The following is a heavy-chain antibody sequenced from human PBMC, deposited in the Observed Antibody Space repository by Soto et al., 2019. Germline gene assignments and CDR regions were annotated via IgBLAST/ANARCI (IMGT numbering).Heavy chain of an antibody. V-gene: IGHV2-5*01. J-gene: IGHJ4*02. CDR2: IYWNDDK. CDR3: AHRPEGGSGSYYLGY. Sequence: SGPTLVNPTQTLTLTCTFSGFSLSTGGGGVGWIRQPPGKALEWLALIYWNDDKHDSPALKSRLTITEDTSKSQVVPTMTNMDPLDTATYYCAHRPEGGSGSYYLGYWGQGTLVTVSS. CDR1: GFSLSTGGGG. D-gene: IGHD3-10*01.